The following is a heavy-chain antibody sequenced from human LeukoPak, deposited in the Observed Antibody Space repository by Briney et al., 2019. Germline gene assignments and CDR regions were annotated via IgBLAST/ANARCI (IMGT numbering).Heavy chain of an antibody. J-gene: IGHJ4*02. CDR3: ARDRIVGALDY. CDR1: GGSISSYY. Sequence: SETLSLTCTVFGGSISSYYWSWIRQPPGKGLEWIGYIYYSGSTNYNPSLKSRVTISVDTSKNQFSLKLSSVTAADTAVYYCARDRIVGALDYWGQGTLVTVSS. CDR2: IYYSGST. V-gene: IGHV4-59*01. D-gene: IGHD1-26*01.